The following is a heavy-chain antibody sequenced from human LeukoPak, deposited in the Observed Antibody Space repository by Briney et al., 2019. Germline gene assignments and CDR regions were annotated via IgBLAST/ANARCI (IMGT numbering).Heavy chain of an antibody. CDR1: GGTFSSYA. CDR3: ARGGRTTPGY. J-gene: IGHJ4*02. D-gene: IGHD2/OR15-2a*01. CDR2: IIPILGIA. V-gene: IGHV1-69*04. Sequence: GASVKVSCKASGGTFSSYAISWVRPAPGQGLEWMGRIIPILGIANYAQKFQGRVTITADKSTSTAYMELSSLRSEDTAVYYCARGGRTTPGYWGQGTLVTVSS.